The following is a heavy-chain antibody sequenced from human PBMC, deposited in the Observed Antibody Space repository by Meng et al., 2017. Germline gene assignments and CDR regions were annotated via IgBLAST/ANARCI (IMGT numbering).Heavy chain of an antibody. CDR2: INTNTGNP. CDR1: GYTFTSYA. CDR3: ATISPRDSSGLSFDY. Sequence: QGLVVESASDVKKPGASVKVSCKASGYTFTSYAMNWVRQAPGQGLEWMGWINTNTGNPTYAQGFTGRFVFSLDTSVSTAYLQISSLKAEDTAVYYCATISPRDSSGLSFDYWGQGTLVTVSS. V-gene: IGHV7-4-1*02. J-gene: IGHJ4*02. D-gene: IGHD3-22*01.